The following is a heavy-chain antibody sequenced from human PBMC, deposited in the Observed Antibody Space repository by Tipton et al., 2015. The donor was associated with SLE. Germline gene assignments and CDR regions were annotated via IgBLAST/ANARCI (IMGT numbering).Heavy chain of an antibody. CDR2: SGLTGNSI. J-gene: IGHJ4*02. CDR3: ARGIEYGSGSYYPNLGY. V-gene: IGHV3-11*04. CDR1: GFTFSDYY. D-gene: IGHD3-10*01. Sequence: GSLRLSCAASGFTFSDYYMNWIRQAPGKGLEWVASSGLTGNSIYYADSVEGRFTISRDNAKNSLYLQMNSLRAEDTAVYYCARGIEYGSGSYYPNLGYWGQGTLVTVSS.